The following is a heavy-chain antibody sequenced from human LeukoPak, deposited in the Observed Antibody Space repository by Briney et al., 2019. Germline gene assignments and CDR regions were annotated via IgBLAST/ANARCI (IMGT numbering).Heavy chain of an antibody. J-gene: IGHJ4*02. D-gene: IGHD3-22*01. CDR2: MYHSGST. CDR1: GDSVSSDYL. V-gene: IGHV4-38-2*02. CDR3: VRRKADSSGYYYVDF. Sequence: PSETLSLTCTVSGDSVSSDYLWGWVRQPPGTGLEWIGSMYHSGSTYYNPSLKSRVTISIDTSKNQFSLRLSSVTAADTAVYYCVRRKADSSGYYYVDFWGQGTLVTVSS.